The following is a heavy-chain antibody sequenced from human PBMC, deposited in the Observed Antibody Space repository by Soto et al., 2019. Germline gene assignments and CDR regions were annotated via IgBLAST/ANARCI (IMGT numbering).Heavy chain of an antibody. D-gene: IGHD3-10*01. CDR3: ATAYQLLEY. J-gene: IGHJ4*02. CDR1: GGAFSSYT. CDR2: IIPILGLT. V-gene: IGHV1-69*02. Sequence: QVQLVQSGAEVRKPGSSVKVSCKASGGAFSSYTINWVRQAPGQGLEWMGRIIPILGLTNYAQKFRGRVTITADTSSTTAYVELNNLRSEDTAIYYCATAYQLLEYWGQGTHVTVSP.